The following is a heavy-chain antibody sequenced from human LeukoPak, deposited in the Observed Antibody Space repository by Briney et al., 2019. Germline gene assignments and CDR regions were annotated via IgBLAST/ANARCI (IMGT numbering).Heavy chain of an antibody. CDR1: GGSFSGYY. J-gene: IGHJ6*03. CDR3: ARLGVGWLRAYYMDV. CDR2: INHSGST. V-gene: IGHV4-34*01. D-gene: IGHD5-12*01. Sequence: PSETLSLTCAVYGGSFSGYYWSWLRQPPGKGLEWIGEINHSGSTNYNPSLKSRVTISVDTSKNQFSLKLSSVTAADTAVYYCARLGVGWLRAYYMDVWGKGTTVTISS.